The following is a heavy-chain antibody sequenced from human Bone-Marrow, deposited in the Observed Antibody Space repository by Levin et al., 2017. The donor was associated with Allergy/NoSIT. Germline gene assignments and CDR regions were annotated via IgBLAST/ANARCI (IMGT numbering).Heavy chain of an antibody. J-gene: IGHJ4*02. Sequence: SVKVSCKASGGTFSSYTINWVRQAPGQGLEWMGRIIPIVGTANYAQKFQGRVTITADKSTTTAYMELSSLRSEDTAVYYCATGTLAACDYWGQGTLDTVSS. D-gene: IGHD6-13*01. V-gene: IGHV1-69*08. CDR1: GGTFSSYT. CDR3: ATGTLAACDY. CDR2: IIPIVGTA.